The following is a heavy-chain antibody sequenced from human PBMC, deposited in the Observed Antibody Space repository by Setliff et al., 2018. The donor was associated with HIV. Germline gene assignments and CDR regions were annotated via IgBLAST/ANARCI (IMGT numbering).Heavy chain of an antibody. CDR1: GGSIRTGAYY. CDR3: SSGDFDF. J-gene: IGHJ4*02. D-gene: IGHD2-21*01. Sequence: PSETLSLTCTVSGGSIRTGAYYWGWIRQPPGKGLEWTMSLYYDGRTFYKPSLKSLFTTSVDTSKNQFSLSLNSVTAADTAVYYCSSGDFDFWGQGTLVTVSS. CDR2: LYYDGRT. V-gene: IGHV4-39*07.